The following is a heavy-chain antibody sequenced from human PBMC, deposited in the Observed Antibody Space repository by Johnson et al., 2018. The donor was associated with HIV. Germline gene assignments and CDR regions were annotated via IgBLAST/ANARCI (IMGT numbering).Heavy chain of an antibody. CDR2: ISSDGSTE. J-gene: IGHJ3*02. CDR3: ARDGSGSSPVDAFDI. CDR1: GFTFSNYA. Sequence: QVQLVESGGGVVQPGRSLRLSCAASGFTFSNYAIHWVRQAPGQGLEWVAVISSDGSTEYYADSVKGRFTISRDNSENTLYLQMNSLRAEDTAVYYCARDGSGSSPVDAFDIWGQGTMVTVSS. V-gene: IGHV3-30-3*01. D-gene: IGHD1-26*01.